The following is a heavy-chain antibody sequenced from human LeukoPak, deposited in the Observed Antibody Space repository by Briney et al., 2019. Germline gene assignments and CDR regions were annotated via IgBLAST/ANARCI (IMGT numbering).Heavy chain of an antibody. J-gene: IGHJ6*02. D-gene: IGHD6-25*01. CDR1: GFTFDDYW. CDR3: ARDPSIAAAVSNYYYYGMDV. Sequence: GESLRLSCVASGFTFDDYWMHWVRQAPGKGLEWVAVIWYDGSNKYYADSVKGRFTISRDNSKNTLYLQMNSLRAEDTAVYYCARDPSIAAAVSNYYYYGMDVWGQGTTVTVSS. V-gene: IGHV3-33*08. CDR2: IWYDGSNK.